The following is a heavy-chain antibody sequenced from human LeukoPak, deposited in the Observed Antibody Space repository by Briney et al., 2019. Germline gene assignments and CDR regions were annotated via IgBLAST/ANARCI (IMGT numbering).Heavy chain of an antibody. V-gene: IGHV3-30*02. CDR2: IRYDGSNK. CDR1: GFTFRSYG. D-gene: IGHD2-15*01. Sequence: GGSLRLSCAASGFTFRSYGMHWVRQAPGKGLEWVAFIRYDGSNKYYADSVKGRFTISRDNSKNTLYLQMNSLRAEDTAVYYCAKDGLLRQYCSGGSCYGFAFDYWGQGTLVTVSS. CDR3: AKDGLLRQYCSGGSCYGFAFDY. J-gene: IGHJ4*02.